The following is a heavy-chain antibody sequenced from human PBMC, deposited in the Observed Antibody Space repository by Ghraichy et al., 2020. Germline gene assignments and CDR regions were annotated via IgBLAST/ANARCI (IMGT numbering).Heavy chain of an antibody. D-gene: IGHD4-17*01. J-gene: IGHJ4*02. CDR3: ARDPTYGVLDY. Sequence: GGSLRLSCAASGFKFNQFWMTWVRQAPGKGLEWVANINDVAKERYYGDSVKGRFTIARDNDKYSLYLQMNSLRIEDTAVYYCARDPTYGVLDYWGQGVLVTVSS. CDR1: GFKFNQFW. CDR2: INDVAKER. V-gene: IGHV3-7*03.